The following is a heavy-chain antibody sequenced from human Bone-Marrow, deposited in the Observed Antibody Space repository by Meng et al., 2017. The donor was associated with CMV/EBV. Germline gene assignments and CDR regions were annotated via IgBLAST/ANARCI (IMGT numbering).Heavy chain of an antibody. CDR3: ARYYSSSWIDAFDI. Sequence: ASVKVSCKVSGYTLTELSMHWVRQAPGKGLEWMGGFDPEDGETIYAQKFQGRVTMTEDTSTDTAYMELSSLRSEDTAVYYCARYYSSSWIDAFDIWDQGTMVTVSS. J-gene: IGHJ3*02. V-gene: IGHV1-24*01. D-gene: IGHD6-13*01. CDR2: FDPEDGET. CDR1: GYTLTELS.